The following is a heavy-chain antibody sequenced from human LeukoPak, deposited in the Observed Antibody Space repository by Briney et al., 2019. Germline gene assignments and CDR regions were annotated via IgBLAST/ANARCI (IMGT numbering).Heavy chain of an antibody. CDR1: GFTFSNYD. Sequence: PGGSLRLSCAASGFTFSNYDMHWVRQATGKGLEWVSAFHTAGDTHYSGSVKGRFATSRENAKNSFYLQMSNLRAGDTAVYYCARGSCSSSSCYERLNGLDVWGQGTPVTVSS. J-gene: IGHJ6*02. CDR3: ARGSCSSSSCYERLNGLDV. D-gene: IGHD2-2*01. V-gene: IGHV3-13*01. CDR2: FHTAGDT.